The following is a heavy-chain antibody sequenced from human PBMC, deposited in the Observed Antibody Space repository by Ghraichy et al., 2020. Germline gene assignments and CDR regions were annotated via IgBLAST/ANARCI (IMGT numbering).Heavy chain of an antibody. CDR2: IYISGST. Sequence: SQTLSLTCTVSGGSISNYYWSWIRQPAGKGLEWIGRIYISGSTNYNPSLKSRVTMSVDTSKSQFSLKLSSVTAADTAVYYCARYDYYGSGTSNDAFDIWGQGTMVTVSS. CDR3: ARYDYYGSGTSNDAFDI. J-gene: IGHJ3*02. CDR1: GGSISNYY. V-gene: IGHV4-4*07. D-gene: IGHD3-10*01.